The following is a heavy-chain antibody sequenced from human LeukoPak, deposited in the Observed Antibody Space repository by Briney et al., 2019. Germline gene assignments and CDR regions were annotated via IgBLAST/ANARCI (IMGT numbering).Heavy chain of an antibody. CDR1: GFIFSHYG. CDR2: IRYDGSEK. Sequence: GGSLRLSCGASGFIFSHYGIHWVRQAPGRGLEWVAFIRYDGSEKYYADAVKGRFTISRDNSKNTLNLQMNSLRAEDTAVYYCVKGYDYYMDVWGKGTTVT. V-gene: IGHV3-30*02. CDR3: VKGYDYYMDV. J-gene: IGHJ6*03.